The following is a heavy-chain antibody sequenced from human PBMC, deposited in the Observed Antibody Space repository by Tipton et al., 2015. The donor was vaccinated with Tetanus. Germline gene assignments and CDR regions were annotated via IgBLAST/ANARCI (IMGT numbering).Heavy chain of an antibody. CDR2: IYYSGST. V-gene: IGHV4-61*01. CDR3: AREPAATGTSLFDY. J-gene: IGHJ4*02. D-gene: IGHD6-13*01. Sequence: TLSLTCTIFGGSVSRGSYYWAWIRQPPGKGLEWIGYIYYSGSTNYNPSLKSRVTISVDKSKNQFSLRLGSVTAADTAMYYCAREPAATGTSLFDYWGQGALVTVSS. CDR1: GGSVSRGSYY.